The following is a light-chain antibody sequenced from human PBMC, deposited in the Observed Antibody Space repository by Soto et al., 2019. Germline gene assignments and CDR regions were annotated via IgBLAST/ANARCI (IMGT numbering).Light chain of an antibody. CDR3: HSYTSTNTLV. CDR1: SSDVGGYNH. J-gene: IGLJ2*01. CDR2: DVT. V-gene: IGLV2-14*03. Sequence: QSALTQPASVSGSPGQSITISCTGTSSDVGGYNHVSWYQQHPGKAPKLMIYDVTDRPSGVSNRFSGSKSGNTASLAISGLQAEDEADYYCHSYTSTNTLVFGGGTTLTVL.